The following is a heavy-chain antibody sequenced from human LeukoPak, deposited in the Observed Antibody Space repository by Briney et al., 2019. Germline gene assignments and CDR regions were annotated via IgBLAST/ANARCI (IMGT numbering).Heavy chain of an antibody. CDR1: GNTLRELP. V-gene: IGHV1-24*01. CDR2: FDPENAEI. Sequence: ASVKVSCKLSGNTLRELPIQWVRQAGGKGLEWMAGFDPENAEIVYAQKFQGRVTMTEDTSTNTAYMELTSLTSDDTTLYYCATRGSDFWSGFDYWGQGRHVTVSS. J-gene: IGHJ4*02. D-gene: IGHD3-3*01. CDR3: ATRGSDFWSGFDY.